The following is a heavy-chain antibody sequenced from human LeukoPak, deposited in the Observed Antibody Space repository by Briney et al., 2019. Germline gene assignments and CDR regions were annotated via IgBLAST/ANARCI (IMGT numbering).Heavy chain of an antibody. CDR3: ASDEEFSWFFY. Sequence: IPSETLSLTCSVSGYSISSGYYWGWIRQPPGKGLEWIGSIYHSGSTYYNPSLKSRVTISVDTSKNQLSLKLTSVTAADTAVYYCASDEEFSWFFYWGQGTLVTVSS. CDR1: GYSISSGYY. J-gene: IGHJ4*02. D-gene: IGHD3-10*01. V-gene: IGHV4-38-2*02. CDR2: IYHSGST.